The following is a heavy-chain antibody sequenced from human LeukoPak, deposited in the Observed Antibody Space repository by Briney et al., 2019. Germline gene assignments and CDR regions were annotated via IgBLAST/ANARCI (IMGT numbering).Heavy chain of an antibody. J-gene: IGHJ6*03. Sequence: SETLSLTCTVSGGSISGYYWSWIRQPPGKGLEWIAYIYYSGSTNYNPSLKSRVTISVDTSKNQFSLKLSSVTAADTAVYYCARMTKSAAVVYHYMDVWGKGTTVTVSS. D-gene: IGHD6-13*01. CDR1: GGSISGYY. V-gene: IGHV4-59*01. CDR3: ARMTKSAAVVYHYMDV. CDR2: IYYSGST.